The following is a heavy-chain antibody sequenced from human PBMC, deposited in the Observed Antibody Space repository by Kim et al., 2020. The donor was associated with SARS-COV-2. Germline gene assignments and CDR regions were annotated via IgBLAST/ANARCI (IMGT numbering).Heavy chain of an antibody. CDR2: INHSGST. V-gene: IGHV4-34*01. Sequence: SETLSLTCAVYGGSFSGYYWSWIRQPPGKGLEWIGEINHSGSTNYNPSLKSRVTISVDTSKNQFSLKLSSVTAADTAVYYCARGPTIFGVVRRKYYMDV. CDR1: GGSFSGYY. CDR3: ARGPTIFGVVRRKYYMDV. J-gene: IGHJ6*03. D-gene: IGHD3-3*01.